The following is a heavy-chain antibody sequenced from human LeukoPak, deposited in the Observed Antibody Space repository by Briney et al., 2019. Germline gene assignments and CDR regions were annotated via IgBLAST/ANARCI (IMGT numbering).Heavy chain of an antibody. Sequence: TSETLSLICTVSGRSISGYYWSWIRQPPGKGREWVGYIYYGGSTNYNPSLKSRVTISVDTSKNQFSLKLSSVTTADTAMYFCARDSGYTSGWYLGYWGQGTLVTVSS. D-gene: IGHD6-19*01. CDR1: GRSISGYY. CDR3: ARDSGYTSGWYLGY. J-gene: IGHJ4*02. V-gene: IGHV4-59*01. CDR2: IYYGGST.